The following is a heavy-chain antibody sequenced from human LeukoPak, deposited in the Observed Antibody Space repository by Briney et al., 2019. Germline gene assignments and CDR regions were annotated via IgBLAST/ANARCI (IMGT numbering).Heavy chain of an antibody. CDR1: GYSFTSYW. CDR2: IYPGDSDT. D-gene: IGHD3-16*01. J-gene: IGHJ3*02. CDR3: ARPRGTLYDAFDI. Sequence: GESLKISCKGSGYSFTSYWIGWVRQMPGKGLEWMGIIYPGDSDTRYSPSFQGQVTISADKSISTAYVQWSSLKASDTAMYYCARPRGTLYDAFDIWGQGTMVIVSS. V-gene: IGHV5-51*01.